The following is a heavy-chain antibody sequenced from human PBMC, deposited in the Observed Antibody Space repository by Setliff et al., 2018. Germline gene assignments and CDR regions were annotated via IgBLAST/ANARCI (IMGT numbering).Heavy chain of an antibody. J-gene: IGHJ6*03. CDR2: IIPVLGMT. CDR1: GDPFNAYG. Sequence: SVKVSCKASGDPFNAYGVSWVRQAPGQGLEWMGAIIPVLGMTDYAQKFQGRRTITADQSTTTVYMELSSLRVDDTALYYCARGPSPTVTPSRLIYFYHMDVWGTGTTVTVSS. CDR3: ARGPSPTVTPSRLIYFYHMDV. D-gene: IGHD4-17*01. V-gene: IGHV1-69*10.